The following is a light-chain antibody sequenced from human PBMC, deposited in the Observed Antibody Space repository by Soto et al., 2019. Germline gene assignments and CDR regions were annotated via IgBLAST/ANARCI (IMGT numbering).Light chain of an antibody. CDR1: QSVSSY. CDR3: QQYGSSPWT. CDR2: DAS. J-gene: IGKJ1*01. Sequence: EIVLTQSPATLSLSPGERATLSCRASQSVSSYFAWYQQKPGQAPRLLIYDASNRATGIPARFSGSGSGTDFTLTISSLEPEDFAVYYCQQYGSSPWTFGQGTKVEIK. V-gene: IGKV3-11*01.